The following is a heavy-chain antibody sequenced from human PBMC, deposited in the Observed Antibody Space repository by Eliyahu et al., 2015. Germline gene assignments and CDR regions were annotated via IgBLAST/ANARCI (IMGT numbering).Heavy chain of an antibody. Sequence: QVQLXQSEAEXKXPGSSVXVSXXASGXXFSSYNVSWVRQAPGQGLEWMXGIVPMFGTPNYAQKFQGRVTITADESTNTAYMELSSLRSEDAAVYFCAREAYIGNMNRYFQHWGQGTLVTVSS. V-gene: IGHV1-69*01. CDR1: GXXFSSYN. J-gene: IGHJ1*01. D-gene: IGHD4-23*01. CDR2: IVPMFGTP. CDR3: AREAYIGNMNRYFQH.